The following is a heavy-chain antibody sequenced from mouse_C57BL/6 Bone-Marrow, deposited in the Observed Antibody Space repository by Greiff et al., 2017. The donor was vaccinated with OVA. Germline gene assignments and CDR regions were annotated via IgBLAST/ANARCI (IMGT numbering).Heavy chain of an antibody. CDR3: ATRVTTRWYFDV. CDR1: GYTFTSYW. D-gene: IGHD2-5*01. J-gene: IGHJ1*03. Sequence: VQLQQPGAELVRPGSSVKLSCKASGYTFTSYWMHWVKQRPIQGLEWIGNIDPSDSETHYNQKFKDKATLTVDKSSSTAYMQLSSLTSEDSAVYYCATRVTTRWYFDVWGTGTTVTVSS. CDR2: IDPSDSET. V-gene: IGHV1-52*01.